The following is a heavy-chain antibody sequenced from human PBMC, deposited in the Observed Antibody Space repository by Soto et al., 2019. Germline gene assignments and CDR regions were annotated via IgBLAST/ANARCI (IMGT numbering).Heavy chain of an antibody. CDR1: GGSFSGYY. J-gene: IGHJ4*02. CDR3: ARETAAGGV. V-gene: IGHV4-34*01. D-gene: IGHD6-13*01. Sequence: QVQLQQWGAGLLKPSETLSLTCAVYGGSFSGYYWSWIRQPPGKGLEWIGEINHSGSTNYNPSLKSRVTISVGTSKTQFSLKLSSVTAADTAVYYCARETAAGGVWGQGTLVTVSS. CDR2: INHSGST.